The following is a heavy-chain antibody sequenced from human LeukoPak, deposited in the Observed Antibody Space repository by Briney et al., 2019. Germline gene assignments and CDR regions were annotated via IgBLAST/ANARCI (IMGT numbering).Heavy chain of an antibody. CDR2: ISAYNGNT. J-gene: IGHJ6*03. D-gene: IGHD2-2*02. CDR3: ARDFYCSSTSCDNYYMDV. Sequence: ASVKVSCKASGYTFTSYGISWVRQAPGQGLEWMGWISAYNGNTNYAQKLQGRVTMTTDTSTSTAYMELRSLRSDDTAVYYCARDFYCSSTSCDNYYMDVWGKGATVTVSS. V-gene: IGHV1-18*01. CDR1: GYTFTSYG.